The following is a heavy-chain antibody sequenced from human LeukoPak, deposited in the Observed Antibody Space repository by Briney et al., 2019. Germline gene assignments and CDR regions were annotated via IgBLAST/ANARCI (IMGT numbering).Heavy chain of an antibody. Sequence: KTGRSLRLSCAASGFTFSDYYMSWIRQAPGKGLEWLSFITSSSSYTNYADSVKGRFTISRDNAKNSLYLQMNSLRADDTAVYYCARGHGGNVDSWGQGTLVTVSS. CDR2: ITSSSSYT. CDR3: ARGHGGNVDS. D-gene: IGHD4-23*01. J-gene: IGHJ4*02. CDR1: GFTFSDYY. V-gene: IGHV3-11*05.